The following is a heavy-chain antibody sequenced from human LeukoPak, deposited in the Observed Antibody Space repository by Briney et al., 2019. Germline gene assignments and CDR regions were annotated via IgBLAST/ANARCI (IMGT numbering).Heavy chain of an antibody. CDR1: GFTFSSYS. J-gene: IGHJ4*02. CDR3: ARDLSQGGFYGDYDDY. V-gene: IGHV3-21*01. Sequence: PGGSLRLSCAASGFTFSSYSMNWVRQGPGKGLEWVSSISSSSSYIYYADSVKGRFTISRDNAKNSLYLQMNSLRAEDTAVYYCARDLSQGGFYGDYDDYWGQGTLVTVSS. D-gene: IGHD4-17*01. CDR2: ISSSSSYI.